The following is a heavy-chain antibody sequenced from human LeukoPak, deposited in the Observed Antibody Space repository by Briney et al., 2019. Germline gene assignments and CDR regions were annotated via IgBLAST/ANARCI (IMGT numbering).Heavy chain of an antibody. Sequence: GGSLRLSCAASGFTFSSYGMHWARQAPGKGLEWVAVISYDGSNKYYADSVKGRFTISRDNSKNTLYLQMNSLRAEDTAVYYCAKESPTYYYDSSGYYPYYFDYWGQGTLVTVSS. CDR1: GFTFSSYG. CDR3: AKESPTYYYDSSGYYPYYFDY. D-gene: IGHD3-22*01. J-gene: IGHJ4*02. V-gene: IGHV3-30*18. CDR2: ISYDGSNK.